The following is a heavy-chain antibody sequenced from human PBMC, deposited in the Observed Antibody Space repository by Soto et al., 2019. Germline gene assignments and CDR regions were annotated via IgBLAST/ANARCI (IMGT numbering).Heavy chain of an antibody. Sequence: QVQLVESGGGVVQPGRSLRLSCAASGFTFSSYGMHWVRQAPGKGLEWVAIISYDGSNTYYADSVKGRFTISSDNSKNTLYRQMTSLRAEDTSVYYCAKEGGLSGSYYISSSYYFDYWGQGTLVTVS. CDR2: ISYDGSNT. J-gene: IGHJ4*02. CDR3: AKEGGLSGSYYISSSYYFDY. D-gene: IGHD1-26*01. CDR1: GFTFSSYG. V-gene: IGHV3-30*18.